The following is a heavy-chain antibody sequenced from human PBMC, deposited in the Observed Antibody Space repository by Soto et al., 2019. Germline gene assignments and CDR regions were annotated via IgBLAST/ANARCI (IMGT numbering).Heavy chain of an antibody. Sequence: GDPPQILREGSCYGINSYLTGWDRQMPGKGLEWMGIIYPGDSYTRYSPSFQGQVTISVDKSINTAYLQWSSLKASDSAIYYCARREAVGPTDYWGQGTLVTVSS. J-gene: IGHJ4*02. D-gene: IGHD1-26*01. CDR3: ARREAVGPTDY. CDR1: CYGINSYL. V-gene: IGHV5-51*01. CDR2: IYPGDSYT.